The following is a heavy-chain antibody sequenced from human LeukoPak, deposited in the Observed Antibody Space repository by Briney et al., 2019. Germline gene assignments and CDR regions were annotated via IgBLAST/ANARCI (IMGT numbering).Heavy chain of an antibody. CDR3: AKGVVVAGRSLYYHGMDV. D-gene: IGHD6-19*01. V-gene: IGHV3-23*01. CDR1: GFTFSSYA. J-gene: IGHJ6*02. CDR2: ISGSGDYT. Sequence: GGSLRLSCAASGFTFSSYAMSWVRQAPGKGLEWVSAISGSGDYTYYADSVEGRFTISRDNSKNTLYLQMNSLRAEDTAVYYCAKGVVVAGRSLYYHGMDVWGQGTTVTASS.